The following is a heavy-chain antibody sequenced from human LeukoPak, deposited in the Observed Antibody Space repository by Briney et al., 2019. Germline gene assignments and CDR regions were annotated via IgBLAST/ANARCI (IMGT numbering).Heavy chain of an antibody. CDR2: IYYGGST. Sequence: SETLSLTCTVSGGSISSSDYYWGWIRQPPGTGLEWIGSIYYGGSTYYNPSLKSRVTISVDTSMNQFSLKLSFVTTADTAVYYCVRHDGRGGATMGALDSWGRGSLVTVSS. CDR3: VRHDGRGGATMGALDS. CDR1: GGSISSSDYY. V-gene: IGHV4-39*01. J-gene: IGHJ4*02. D-gene: IGHD5-12*01.